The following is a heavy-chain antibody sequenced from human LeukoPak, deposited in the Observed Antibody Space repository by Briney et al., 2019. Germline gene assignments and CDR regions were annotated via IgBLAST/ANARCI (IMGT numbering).Heavy chain of an antibody. D-gene: IGHD3-10*01. V-gene: IGHV1-2*02. J-gene: IGHJ6*02. CDR1: GYTFTGYY. CDR3: ARSASMVRGVVIPSSYYYYGMDV. CDR2: INPNSGGT. Sequence: ASVKVSCKASGYTFTGYYMHWVRQAPGQGLEWMGWINPNSGGTNYAQKFQGRVTMTRDTSISTAYMELSRLRSDDTAVYYCARSASMVRGVVIPSSYYYYGMDVWGQGTTVTVSS.